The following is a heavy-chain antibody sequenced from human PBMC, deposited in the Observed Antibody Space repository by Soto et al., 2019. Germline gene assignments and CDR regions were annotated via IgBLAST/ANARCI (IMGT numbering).Heavy chain of an antibody. Sequence: GGSLRLSCAASGFTFRDHWMHWVRQAPGKGLEWVSSISSSSSYIYYADSVKGRFTISRDNAKNSLYLQMNSLRAEDTAVYYCAKDHRHWGQGTLVTVSS. J-gene: IGHJ4*02. V-gene: IGHV3-21*01. CDR2: ISSSSSYI. CDR1: GFTFRDHW. CDR3: AKDHRH.